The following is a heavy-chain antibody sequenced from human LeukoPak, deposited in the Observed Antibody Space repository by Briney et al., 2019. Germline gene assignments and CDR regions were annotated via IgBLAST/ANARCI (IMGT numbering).Heavy chain of an antibody. Sequence: GGSLRLSCAASGFTFSSYSMNWVRQAPGKGLEWVSSISSSSSYIYYADSVKSRFTISRDNAKNSLYLQMNSLRAEDTAVYYCASARGTTVTVWFDPWGQGTLVTVSS. CDR3: ASARGTTVTVWFDP. CDR2: ISSSSSYI. J-gene: IGHJ5*02. CDR1: GFTFSSYS. V-gene: IGHV3-21*01. D-gene: IGHD4-11*01.